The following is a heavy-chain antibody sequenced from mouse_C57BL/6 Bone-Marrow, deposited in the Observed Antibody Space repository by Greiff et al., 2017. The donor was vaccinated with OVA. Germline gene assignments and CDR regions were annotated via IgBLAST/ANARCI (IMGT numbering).Heavy chain of an antibody. J-gene: IGHJ2*01. CDR2: IHPNSGST. D-gene: IGHD1-1*01. CDR1: GYTFTSYW. CDR3: ARSIYYGSY. V-gene: IGHV1-64*01. Sequence: QVHVKQPGAELVKPGASVKLSCKASGYTFTSYWMHWVKQRPGQGLEWIGMIHPNSGSTNYNEKFKSKATLTVDKSSSTAYMQLSSLTSEDSAVYYCARSIYYGSYWGQGTTLTVSS.